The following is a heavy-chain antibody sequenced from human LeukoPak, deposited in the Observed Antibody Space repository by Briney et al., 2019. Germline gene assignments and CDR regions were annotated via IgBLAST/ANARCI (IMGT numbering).Heavy chain of an antibody. CDR2: IYYSGST. Sequence: SETLSLTCTVSGGSISSYYWSWIRQPPGKGLEWIGYIYYSGSTNYNPSLKSRVTMSVDTSKNQFSLKLSSVTAADTAVYYCARELRYFDRAFDYWGQGTLVTVSS. D-gene: IGHD3-9*01. CDR3: ARELRYFDRAFDY. V-gene: IGHV4-59*01. J-gene: IGHJ4*02. CDR1: GGSISSYY.